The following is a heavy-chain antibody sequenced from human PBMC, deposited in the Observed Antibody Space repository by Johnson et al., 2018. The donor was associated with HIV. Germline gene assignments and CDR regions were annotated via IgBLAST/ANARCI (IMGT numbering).Heavy chain of an antibody. CDR1: GFIFSSYA. CDR2: ISDDGTNK. D-gene: IGHD4-11*01. CDR3: ARGGLYIQCLAFDAFDI. V-gene: IGHV3-30*04. Sequence: QVQLVESGGGVVQPGRSLRLSCAASGFIFSSYAVHWVRQAPGKGLEWVAVISDDGTNKFYADSVKGRFTISRDNSKNTLYLQMNSLRPEDTAVYFCARGGLYIQCLAFDAFDIWGQGTMVTVSS. J-gene: IGHJ3*02.